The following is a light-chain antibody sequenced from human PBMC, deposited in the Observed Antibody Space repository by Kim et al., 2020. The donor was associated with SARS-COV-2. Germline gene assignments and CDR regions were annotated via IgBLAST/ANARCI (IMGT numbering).Light chain of an antibody. CDR2: DVS. CDR1: SSDVGGYDY. CDR3: SSYTSSSTFV. V-gene: IGLV2-14*01. J-gene: IGLJ1*01. Sequence: QSALTQPASVSGSPGQSITISCTGTSSDVGGYDYVSWYQQHPGKAPKLMIYDVSKRPSGVSNRFSGSKSGNTASRTISGLQAEDEADYYCSSYTSSSTFVFGTGTKV.